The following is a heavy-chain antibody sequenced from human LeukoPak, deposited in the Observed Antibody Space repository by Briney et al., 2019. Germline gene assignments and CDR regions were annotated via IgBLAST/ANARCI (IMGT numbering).Heavy chain of an antibody. V-gene: IGHV1-2*02. CDR3: STEDKYCSGANCGKY. Sequence: ASVKVSCKTSGYXFTNYYVHWVRQAPGQGLVWVGYIVPDSGGADYDQKFQGRVTMTRDKSISTVYMELSSLRSDDTAVYYCSTEDKYCSGANCGKYWGQGTLVTVSS. CDR2: IVPDSGGA. J-gene: IGHJ4*02. D-gene: IGHD2-15*01. CDR1: GYXFTNYY.